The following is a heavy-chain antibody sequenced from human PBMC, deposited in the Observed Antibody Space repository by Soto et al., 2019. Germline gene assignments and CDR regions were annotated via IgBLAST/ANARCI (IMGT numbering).Heavy chain of an antibody. D-gene: IGHD3-10*01. CDR1: GFTFSSYS. CDR3: ARDMEMYYYGSGSYGGIDY. V-gene: IGHV3-48*01. J-gene: IGHJ4*02. Sequence: GGSLSLSCAASGFTFSSYSMNWVRQAPGKGLEWVSYISSSSSTIYYADSVKGRFTISRDNAKNSLYLQMNSLRAEDTAVYYCARDMEMYYYGSGSYGGIDYWGQGTLVTVSS. CDR2: ISSSSSTI.